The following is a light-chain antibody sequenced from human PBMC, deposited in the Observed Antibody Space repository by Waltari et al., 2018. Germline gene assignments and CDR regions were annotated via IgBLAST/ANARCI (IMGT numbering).Light chain of an antibody. V-gene: IGKV3-20*01. J-gene: IGKJ1*01. CDR2: VSS. Sequence: EIVLTQSPGTLSLSLGERATVSCRTSQSVSRALAWYQQKPGQAPRLLFYVSSTRATGIPDRFSGSGSGTDFSLTISRLEPDDFAVYYCQHYLRLPVTFGQGTTVEI. CDR1: QSVSRA. CDR3: QHYLRLPVT.